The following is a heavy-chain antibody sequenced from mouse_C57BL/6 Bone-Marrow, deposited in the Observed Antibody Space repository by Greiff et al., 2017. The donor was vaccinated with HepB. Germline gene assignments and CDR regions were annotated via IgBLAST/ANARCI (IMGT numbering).Heavy chain of an antibody. J-gene: IGHJ4*01. V-gene: IGHV1-63*01. Sequence: QVQLKESGAELVRPGTSVKMSCKASGYTFTNYWTGWAKQRPGHGLEWIGDIYPGGGYTNYNEKFKGKATLTADKSSSTAYMQFSSLTSEDSAIYYCARNGNYGLYAMDYWGQGTSVTVSS. CDR3: ARNGNYGLYAMDY. D-gene: IGHD2-1*01. CDR1: GYTFTNYW. CDR2: IYPGGGYT.